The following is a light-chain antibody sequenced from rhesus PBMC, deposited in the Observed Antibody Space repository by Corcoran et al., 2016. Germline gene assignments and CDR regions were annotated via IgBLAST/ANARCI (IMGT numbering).Light chain of an antibody. CDR3: QQDYGWPLA. V-gene: IGKV3-42*02. CDR2: GAS. CDR1: QSVSRS. Sequence: EIVMTQSPATLSLSPGERATLSCRASQSVSRSLAWYQQKPGQAPRLLIYGASSRATGIPDRFRGRGSGTEFTLTISSLEPEEIVVYYCQQDYGWPLAFGGGTKVELK. J-gene: IGKJ4*01.